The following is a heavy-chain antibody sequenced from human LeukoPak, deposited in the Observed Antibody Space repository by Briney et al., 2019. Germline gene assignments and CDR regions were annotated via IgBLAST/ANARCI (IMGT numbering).Heavy chain of an antibody. Sequence: GGSLRLSCAASGFTFSSYAMSWVRQAPGKGLEWVSAISGSGGSTYYADSVKGRFTISRDNSKDTLYLQMNSLKTEDTAVYYWGQDSGGLWFGEKIRGGGQGTLVTVSS. CDR1: GFTFSSYA. D-gene: IGHD3-10*01. CDR2: ISGSGGST. V-gene: IGHV3-23*01. J-gene: IGHJ4*02. CDR3: GQDSGGLWFGEKIRG.